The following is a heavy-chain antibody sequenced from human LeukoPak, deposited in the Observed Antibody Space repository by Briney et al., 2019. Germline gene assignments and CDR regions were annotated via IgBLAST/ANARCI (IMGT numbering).Heavy chain of an antibody. J-gene: IGHJ4*02. V-gene: IGHV3-23*01. Sequence: NPGGSLRLSCAASGFTFGSYAMSWVRQAPGKGLEWVSTIGGSGRSTYYADSVKGRFTISRDNSKNTLYLEMNSLRAEDTAVYYCAKDGYYGSGSYFDYWGQGTLVTVSS. D-gene: IGHD3-10*01. CDR2: IGGSGRST. CDR1: GFTFGSYA. CDR3: AKDGYYGSGSYFDY.